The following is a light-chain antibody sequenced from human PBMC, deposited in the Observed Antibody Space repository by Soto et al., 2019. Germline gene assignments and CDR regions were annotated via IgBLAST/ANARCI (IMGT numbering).Light chain of an antibody. J-gene: IGLJ2*01. CDR2: EVS. CDR1: SSDVGGYNY. V-gene: IGLV2-14*01. Sequence: QSALAQPASVSGSPGQSITISCTGASSDVGGYNYVSWYQQHPGRAPKLMLYEVSKRPSGVSNRFSGSKSGNTASLTISGLQADDEAEYYCNSRTSSGSSVFGGGTQLTVL. CDR3: NSRTSSGSSV.